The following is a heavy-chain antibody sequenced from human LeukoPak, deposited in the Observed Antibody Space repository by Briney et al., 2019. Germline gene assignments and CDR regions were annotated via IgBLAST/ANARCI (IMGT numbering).Heavy chain of an antibody. CDR3: ARDLPSAGAAAGIDS. Sequence: RASVKVSCKASGYTSTSYYMHWVRQAPGQGLEWMGWINPNSGGTNYAQKFQGRVTMTRDTSISTAYMELTRLRSDDTAMYYCARDLPSAGAAAGIDSWGQGTLVTVSS. V-gene: IGHV1-2*02. CDR1: GYTSTSYY. CDR2: INPNSGGT. D-gene: IGHD6-13*01. J-gene: IGHJ4*02.